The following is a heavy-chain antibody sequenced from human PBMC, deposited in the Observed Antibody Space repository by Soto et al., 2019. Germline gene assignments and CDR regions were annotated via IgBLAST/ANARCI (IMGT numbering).Heavy chain of an antibody. CDR2: IYYSGST. CDR1: GGSISSSSYY. CDR3: AREGTVVTGDWFDP. D-gene: IGHD2-15*01. Sequence: SETLFLTCTVSGGSISSSSYYWGWIRQPPGKGLEWIGSIYYSGSTYYNPSLKSRVTISVDTSKNQFSLKLSSVTAADTAVYYCAREGTVVTGDWFDPWGQGTLVTVSS. V-gene: IGHV4-39*02. J-gene: IGHJ5*02.